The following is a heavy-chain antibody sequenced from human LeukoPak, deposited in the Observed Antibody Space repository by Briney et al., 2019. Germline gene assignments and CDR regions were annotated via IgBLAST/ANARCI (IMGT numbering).Heavy chain of an antibody. CDR2: ISGSGGNT. CDR3: AKDQRSFYSGYDGCFDY. CDR1: GFTFSSYA. J-gene: IGHJ4*02. V-gene: IGHV3-23*01. D-gene: IGHD5-12*01. Sequence: PPGGSLRLSCAASGFTFSSYAMSWVRQAPGKGLEWVSVISGSGGNTYYADSVKGRFTISRDNSKNTLYLQMNSLRAEDTAIYYCAKDQRSFYSGYDGCFDYWGQGTLVTVSS.